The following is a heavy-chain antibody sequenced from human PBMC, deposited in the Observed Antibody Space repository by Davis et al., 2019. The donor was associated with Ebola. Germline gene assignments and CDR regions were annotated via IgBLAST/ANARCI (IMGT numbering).Heavy chain of an antibody. CDR3: ARDIPSSYNWFDP. V-gene: IGHV5-10-1*01. D-gene: IGHD2-15*01. J-gene: IGHJ5*02. CDR2: TDPSDSYT. Sequence: GESLKISCKGSGYSFNNYWISWVRQLPGKGLEWLGRTDPSDSYTNYSPSFQGHITISVDRSVSSVFLQWSSLRASDTAIYYCARDIPSSYNWFDPWGQGTQVTVSS. CDR1: GYSFNNYW.